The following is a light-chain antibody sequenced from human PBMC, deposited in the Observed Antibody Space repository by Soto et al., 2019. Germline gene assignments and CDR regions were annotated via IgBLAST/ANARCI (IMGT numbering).Light chain of an antibody. J-gene: IGLJ3*02. Sequence: QSVLTQPPSAAGSPGQSVTISCTGTSTDVGGYNYVSWYQQYPGKAPKLMIYEVSKRPSGVPDRFSGSKSGNTASLTVSGLQAEDEADYYCISYTSSSTWVFGGGTKLTVL. V-gene: IGLV2-8*01. CDR2: EVS. CDR3: ISYTSSSTWV. CDR1: STDVGGYNY.